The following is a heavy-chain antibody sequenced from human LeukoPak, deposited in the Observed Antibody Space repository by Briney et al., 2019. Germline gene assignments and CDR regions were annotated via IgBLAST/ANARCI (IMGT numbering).Heavy chain of an antibody. CDR1: GFTFSSYW. CDR2: INSDGSST. Sequence: GGSLRLSCAASGFTFSSYWMQWVRQAPGKGLVWVSRINSDGSSTSYADSVKGRFTISRDNAKNTLYLQMNSLRAEDTAVYYCARHYRQAAALDYWGQGTLVTVSS. V-gene: IGHV3-74*01. D-gene: IGHD6-13*01. J-gene: IGHJ4*02. CDR3: ARHYRQAAALDY.